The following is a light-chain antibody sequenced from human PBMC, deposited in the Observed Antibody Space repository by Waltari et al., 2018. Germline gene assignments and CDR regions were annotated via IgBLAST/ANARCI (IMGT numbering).Light chain of an antibody. CDR1: SSDVGGYNY. CDR3: SSYTSSSTFDVV. Sequence: QSALTQPASVSGSPGQSITISCTGTSSDVGGYNYVSWYKQHPGKATKLMIYDVSKRPSGVSNRFSGSKSGNTASLTISGLQAEDEADYYCSSYTSSSTFDVVFCGGTKLTVL. J-gene: IGLJ2*01. V-gene: IGLV2-14*01. CDR2: DVS.